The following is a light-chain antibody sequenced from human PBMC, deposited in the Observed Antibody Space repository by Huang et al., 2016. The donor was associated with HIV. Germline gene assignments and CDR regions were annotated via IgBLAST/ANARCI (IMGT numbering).Light chain of an antibody. CDR3: QQYNNWPQYT. V-gene: IGKV3-15*01. CDR2: GAS. J-gene: IGKJ2*01. CDR1: QSVSSN. Sequence: EIVMTQSPATLSVSPGERATLSCRASQSVSSNFAGYQQKPGQALRVLINGASTRATGIPARYRGNGSGTEFTHTISSLQCEDFAVYYCQQYNNWPQYTFGRGTKLEIK.